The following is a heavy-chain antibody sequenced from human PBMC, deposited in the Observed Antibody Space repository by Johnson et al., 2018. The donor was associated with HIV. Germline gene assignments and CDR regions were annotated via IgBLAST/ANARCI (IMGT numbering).Heavy chain of an antibody. Sequence: VQLVESGGGLVQPGGSLRLSCAASGFTFSSYWMSWVRQAPGKGLEWVANIKQDGSEKYYVDSVKGRFTISRDNAKNSLYLQIDSLRAGDTAVYYCARDGVYSSPWDAFDIWGQGTLVTVSS. V-gene: IGHV3-7*05. D-gene: IGHD6-19*01. CDR1: GFTFSSYW. J-gene: IGHJ3*02. CDR2: IKQDGSEK. CDR3: ARDGVYSSPWDAFDI.